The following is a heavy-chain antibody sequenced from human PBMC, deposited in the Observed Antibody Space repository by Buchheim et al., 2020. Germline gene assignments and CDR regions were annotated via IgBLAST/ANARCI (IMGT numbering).Heavy chain of an antibody. CDR1: GDSSSTSHW. D-gene: IGHD2/OR15-2a*01. J-gene: IGHJ6*02. Sequence: QVQLQESGPGLVQPSGTLSLTCGVSGDSSSTSHWWSWVRQAPGKGLGWIGEIYQSGSANYSPSLRSRVTMSIDRSNHHISLKLNSVTAADSAVYYCATSHDYYYYYGLDVWGQGTT. V-gene: IGHV4-4*02. CDR2: IYQSGSA. CDR3: ATSHDYYYYYGLDV.